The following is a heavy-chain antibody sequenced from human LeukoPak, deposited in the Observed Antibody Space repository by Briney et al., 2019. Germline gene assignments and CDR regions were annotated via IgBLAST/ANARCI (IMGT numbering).Heavy chain of an antibody. CDR1: GFTFSSYA. CDR3: ARKNQLDDY. CDR2: ISYDGSNK. D-gene: IGHD1-1*01. Sequence: GGSLRLSCAASGFTFSSYATHWVRQAPGKGLEWVAVISYDGSNKYYADSVKGRFTISRDNSKNTLYLQMNSLRAEDTAVYYCARKNQLDDYWGQGTLVTVSS. V-gene: IGHV3-30-3*01. J-gene: IGHJ4*02.